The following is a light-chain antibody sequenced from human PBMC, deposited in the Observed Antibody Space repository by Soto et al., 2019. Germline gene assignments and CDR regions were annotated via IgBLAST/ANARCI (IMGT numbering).Light chain of an antibody. CDR3: QKYDSDPLT. V-gene: IGKV1-27*01. Sequence: DIQMTLSPSSLSASVGDRVTITCRASQGISNYLAWYRQKPGKAPQLLIYGATTLQSGVPSRFSGSGSGTDFTLTIASLQPEDVATYYCQKYDSDPLTFGGGTKVDIK. CDR1: QGISNY. CDR2: GAT. J-gene: IGKJ4*01.